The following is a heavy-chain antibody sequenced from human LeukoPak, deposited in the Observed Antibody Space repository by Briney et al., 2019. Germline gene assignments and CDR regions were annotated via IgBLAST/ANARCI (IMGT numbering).Heavy chain of an antibody. D-gene: IGHD3-22*01. CDR2: IRYDGSNK. CDR1: GFTFSSYG. V-gene: IGHV3-30*02. Sequence: PGGSLRLSCAASGFTFSSYGMHWVRQAPGKGLEWVAFIRYDGSNKYYADSVKGRFTISRDNSKNALYLQMSSLRAEDTAVYYCAKDPTHYRVWDYYETIGLSYWGQGTLVTVSS. J-gene: IGHJ4*02. CDR3: AKDPTHYRVWDYYETIGLSY.